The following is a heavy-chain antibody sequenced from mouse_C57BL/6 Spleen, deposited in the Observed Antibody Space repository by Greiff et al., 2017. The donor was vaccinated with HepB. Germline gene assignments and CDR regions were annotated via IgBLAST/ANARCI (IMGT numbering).Heavy chain of an antibody. Sequence: EVMLVESGGGLVKPGGSLKLSCAASGFTFSSYAMSWVRQTPEKRLEWVATISDGGSYTYYPDNVKGRFTISRDNAKNNLYLQMSHLKSEDTAMYYCARERDPFDYWGQGTTLTVSS. J-gene: IGHJ2*01. CDR2: ISDGGSYT. D-gene: IGHD3-3*01. CDR3: ARERDPFDY. V-gene: IGHV5-4*01. CDR1: GFTFSSYA.